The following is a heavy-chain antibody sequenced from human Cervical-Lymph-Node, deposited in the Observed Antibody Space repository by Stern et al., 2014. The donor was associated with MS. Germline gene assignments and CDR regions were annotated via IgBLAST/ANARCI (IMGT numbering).Heavy chain of an antibody. CDR2: INPNSGGP. CDR1: GYTFTGYY. V-gene: IGHV1-2*02. D-gene: IGHD3-10*01. J-gene: IGHJ4*02. CDR3: ARDHGSGSFFRPPRPGDY. Sequence: QVQLVQSGAEVKKPGASVKVSCKASGYTFTGYYMHWVRQAPGQGLEWMGWINPNSGGPNYAQKFQGRVTMTRDTSISTAYMELSRLRSDDTAVYYCARDHGSGSFFRPPRPGDYWGQGTLVTVSS.